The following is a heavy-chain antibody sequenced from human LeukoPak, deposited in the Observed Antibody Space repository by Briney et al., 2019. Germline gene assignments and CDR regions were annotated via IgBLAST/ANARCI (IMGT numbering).Heavy chain of an antibody. CDR3: ARRSSSWDYFDY. CDR2: ISSRSGTI. V-gene: IGHV3-48*02. CDR1: GFTFSIYS. Sequence: GGSLRLSCAASGFTFSIYSMNWVRQAPGKGREWVSYISSRSGTIYYADSVKVRFTISRDNAKNSLYLQVNSLRYEDTDVYYCARRSSSWDYFDYWGQGTLVTVSS. D-gene: IGHD6-13*01. J-gene: IGHJ4*02.